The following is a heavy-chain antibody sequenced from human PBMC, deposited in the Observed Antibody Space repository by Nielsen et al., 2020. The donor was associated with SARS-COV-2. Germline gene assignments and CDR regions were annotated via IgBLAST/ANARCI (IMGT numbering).Heavy chain of an antibody. V-gene: IGHV3-7*05. CDR1: GFTFSSYW. CDR3: ARGMRVHYYYYMDV. D-gene: IGHD1-1*01. Sequence: GESLKISCAASGFTFSSYWMSWVRQAPGKGLEWVANIKQDGSEKYYVDSVKGRFTISRDNAKNSLYLQMNGLRAEDTAVYYCARGMRVHYYYYMDVWGKGTTVTVSS. CDR2: IKQDGSEK. J-gene: IGHJ6*03.